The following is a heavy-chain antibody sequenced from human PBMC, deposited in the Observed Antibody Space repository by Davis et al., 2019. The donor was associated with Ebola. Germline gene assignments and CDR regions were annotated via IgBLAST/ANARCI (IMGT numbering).Heavy chain of an antibody. CDR1: GFTFSSYA. CDR2: ISYDGSNK. CDR3: AKDRAIAYRGYYFDY. Sequence: GESLKISCAASGFTFSSYAMHWVRQAPGKGLEWVAVISYDGSNKYYADSVKGRFTISRDNLKNTLYLQVNSLRVEDTAVYYCAKDRAIAYRGYYFDYWGQGNLVTVSS. D-gene: IGHD3-16*01. V-gene: IGHV3-30*04. J-gene: IGHJ4*02.